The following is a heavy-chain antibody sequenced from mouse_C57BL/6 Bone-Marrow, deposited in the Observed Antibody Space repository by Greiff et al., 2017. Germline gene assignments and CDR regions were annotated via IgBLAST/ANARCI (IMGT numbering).Heavy chain of an antibody. J-gene: IGHJ1*03. D-gene: IGHD2-3*01. V-gene: IGHV5-2*03. CDR1: EYEFPSHD. CDR2: INSDGGST. Sequence: DVMLVESGGGLVQPGESLKLSCESNEYEFPSHDMSWVRKTPEKRLELVAAINSDGGSTYYPDTMERRFIISRDNTKKTLYLQMSSLRSEDTALYYCSGRQSDGYYWYFDVWGTGTTVTVSS. CDR3: SGRQSDGYYWYFDV.